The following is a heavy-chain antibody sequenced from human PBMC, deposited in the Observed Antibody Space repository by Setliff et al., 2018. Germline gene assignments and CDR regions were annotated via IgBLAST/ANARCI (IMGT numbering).Heavy chain of an antibody. CDR1: GGSVSSGIYH. Sequence: SETLSLTCTVSGGSVSSGIYHWGWIRQPPGKGLEWIGEINHSGSTNYNPSLKSRVTISVDTSKNQFSLKLSSVTAADTAVYYCARARIQLWSSPYNWFDPWGQGTLVTVSS. CDR2: INHSGST. CDR3: ARARIQLWSSPYNWFDP. J-gene: IGHJ5*02. D-gene: IGHD5-18*01. V-gene: IGHV4-39*07.